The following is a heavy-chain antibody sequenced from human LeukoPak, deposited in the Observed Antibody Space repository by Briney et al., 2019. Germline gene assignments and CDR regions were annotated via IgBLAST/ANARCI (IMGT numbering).Heavy chain of an antibody. J-gene: IGHJ6*03. Sequence: SETLSLTCGVSGWSISSGYYWGWIRQPPGKGLEWLGSMYYSGNTHYNPSLKSRVTISVDTSKHQISLKMTSVTAADAAVYYCARQLDYGDYSRSYYYFYMDVWGKGTTVTVSS. V-gene: IGHV4-38-2*01. CDR1: GWSISSGYY. CDR3: ARQLDYGDYSRSYYYFYMDV. D-gene: IGHD4-17*01. CDR2: MYYSGNT.